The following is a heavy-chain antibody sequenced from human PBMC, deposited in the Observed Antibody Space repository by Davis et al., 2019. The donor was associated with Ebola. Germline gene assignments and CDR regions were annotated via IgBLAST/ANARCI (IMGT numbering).Heavy chain of an antibody. CDR3: ARDRVAQREGVIPNYYYYGMDV. Sequence: SVKVSCKASGGTFSSYAISWVRQAPGQGLEWMGGIIPIFGTANYAQKFQGRVTITADESTSTAYMELSSLRSEDTAVYYCARDRVAQREGVIPNYYYYGMDVWGQGTTVTVSS. V-gene: IGHV1-69*13. D-gene: IGHD2-21*01. CDR2: IIPIFGTA. J-gene: IGHJ6*02. CDR1: GGTFSSYA.